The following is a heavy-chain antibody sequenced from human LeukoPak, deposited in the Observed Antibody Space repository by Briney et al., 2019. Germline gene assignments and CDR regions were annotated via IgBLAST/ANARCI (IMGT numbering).Heavy chain of an antibody. D-gene: IGHD6-19*01. J-gene: IGHJ4*02. CDR3: AKDLEEQWLGYYFDY. CDR1: GFTFSSYG. Sequence: GGSLRLSCAASGFTFSSYGMHWVRQAPGKGLEWVAVIWYDGSNKYYADSVKGRFTISRDNSKNTLYLQMNSLRAEDTAVYYCAKDLEEQWLGYYFDYWGQGTLVTVSS. V-gene: IGHV3-30*02. CDR2: IWYDGSNK.